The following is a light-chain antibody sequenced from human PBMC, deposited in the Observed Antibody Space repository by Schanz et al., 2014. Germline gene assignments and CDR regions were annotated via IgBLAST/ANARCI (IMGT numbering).Light chain of an antibody. CDR2: EVS. CDR3: SSYSSTNTVV. V-gene: IGLV2-14*03. Sequence: QSALTQPASVSASLGQSITISCTGSSSDVGSSKYVSWYQQFPGKAPKPLIYEVSVRLSGVASRFSGYKSGNTASLTISGLQAEDEAEYYCSSYSSTNTVVFGGGTKLTVL. CDR1: SSDVGSSKY. J-gene: IGLJ2*01.